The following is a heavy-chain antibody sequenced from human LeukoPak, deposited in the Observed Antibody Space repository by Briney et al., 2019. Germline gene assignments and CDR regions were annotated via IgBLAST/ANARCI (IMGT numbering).Heavy chain of an antibody. V-gene: IGHV3-30*02. CDR1: GFTVSSNY. J-gene: IGHJ6*03. CDR2: IRYDGSNK. Sequence: GGSLRLSCAASGFTVSSNYISWVRQAPGKGLEWVAFIRYDGSNKYYADSVKGRFTISRDNSKNTLYLQMNSLRAEDTAVYYCAKDGVTMVRGVSKDYYYYMDVWGKGTTVTVSS. CDR3: AKDGVTMVRGVSKDYYYYMDV. D-gene: IGHD3-10*01.